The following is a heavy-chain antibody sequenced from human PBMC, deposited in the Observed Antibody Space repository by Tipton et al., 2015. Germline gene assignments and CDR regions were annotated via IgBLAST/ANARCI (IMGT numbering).Heavy chain of an antibody. Sequence: TLSLTCTVSVVSITTGDYYWSRIRQLPGKGLEWIGHISYNGSTCCNPSLKSRLTTSIDTSKNQFSLNLTSVTAADTAMYYCARGGGDDYIWGSSRFDSWGQGILVTVSS. CDR2: ISYNGST. J-gene: IGHJ5*01. CDR1: VVSITTGDYY. D-gene: IGHD3-16*02. V-gene: IGHV4-30-4*01. CDR3: ARGGGDDYIWGSSRFDS.